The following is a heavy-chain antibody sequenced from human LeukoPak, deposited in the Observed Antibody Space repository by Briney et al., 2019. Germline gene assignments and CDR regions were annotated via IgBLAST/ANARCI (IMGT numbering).Heavy chain of an antibody. CDR3: AKSNAWDWFDP. CDR2: IYHSEST. J-gene: IGHJ5*02. V-gene: IGHV4-4*02. D-gene: IGHD4-11*01. CDR1: GGSISSSNW. Sequence: SGTLSLTCAVSGGSISSSNWWSWVRQPPGKGLEWIGEIYHSESTNYNPSLKSRVTISVDKSNNQFSLNLSSVTAADTAVYYCAKSNAWDWFDPWGQGTLVTVSS.